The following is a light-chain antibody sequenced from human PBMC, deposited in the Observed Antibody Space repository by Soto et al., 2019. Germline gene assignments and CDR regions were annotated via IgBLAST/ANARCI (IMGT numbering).Light chain of an antibody. CDR3: SSYTSRSTLV. J-gene: IGLJ2*01. CDR2: DVS. V-gene: IGLV2-14*01. CDR1: SSDVGGYNY. Sequence: QSALTQPASVSGSPGQSITISCTGTSSDVGGYNYVSWYQQHPGKAPKLMIYDVSDRPSGVSSRFSGSKSGNTASLTISGLQAEDEADYYCSSYTSRSTLVFGGGTKLTAL.